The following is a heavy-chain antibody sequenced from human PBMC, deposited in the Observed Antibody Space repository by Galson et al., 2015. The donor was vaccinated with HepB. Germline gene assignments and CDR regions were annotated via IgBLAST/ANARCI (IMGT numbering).Heavy chain of an antibody. CDR3: AKDVTGSGSYYDVFDY. CDR2: ISGSGART. D-gene: IGHD3-10*01. V-gene: IGHV3-23*01. Sequence: SLRLSCAASGFTFSIYAMYWVRQAPGKGLEWVSAISGSGARTYYADYVKGRFTISRDNSKNTLYLQLTSLRVEDTAVYYCAKDVTGSGSYYDVFDYWGQGTLVTVSA. CDR1: GFTFSIYA. J-gene: IGHJ4*02.